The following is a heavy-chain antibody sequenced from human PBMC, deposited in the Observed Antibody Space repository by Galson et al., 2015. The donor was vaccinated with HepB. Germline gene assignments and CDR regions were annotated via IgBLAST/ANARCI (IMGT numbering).Heavy chain of an antibody. D-gene: IGHD1-26*01. J-gene: IGHJ4*02. CDR1: GFIFNTYS. V-gene: IGHV3-30-3*01. CDR3: ARDAMGRGSGSYSAFDY. Sequence: SLRLSCAASGFIFNTYSMHWVRQAPGKGLEWVAALTSAGDEEYYADSVTGRFSISRDNSKNILYLRINSLRTADTAVYYCARDAMGRGSGSYSAFDYWGQGTLVTVSS. CDR2: LTSAGDEE.